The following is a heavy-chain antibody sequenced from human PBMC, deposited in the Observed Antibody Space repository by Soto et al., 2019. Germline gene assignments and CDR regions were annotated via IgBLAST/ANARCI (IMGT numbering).Heavy chain of an antibody. J-gene: IGHJ6*02. Sequence: GGSLRLSCAASGFTFSSYAMHWVRQAPGKGLEWVAVISYDGSNKYYADSVKGRFTISRDNSKNTLYLQMNSLRAEDTAVYYCARVFCSSTRCLYYYYGMDVWGQGTTVTVSS. D-gene: IGHD2-2*01. CDR2: ISYDGSNK. CDR1: GFTFSSYA. CDR3: ARVFCSSTRCLYYYYGMDV. V-gene: IGHV3-30-3*01.